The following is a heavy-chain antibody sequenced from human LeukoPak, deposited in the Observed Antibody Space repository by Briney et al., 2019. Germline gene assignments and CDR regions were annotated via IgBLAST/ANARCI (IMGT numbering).Heavy chain of an antibody. CDR2: ISAYNGNT. Sequence: ASVKVSCKASGYTFTSYGISWVRQAPGQGLEWMGWISAYNGNTNYAQKLQGRAPMTTDTSTSTAYMELRSLRSDDPAVYYCARDRYYDFWSGYYTWNPDYYYGMDVWGQGTTVTVSS. D-gene: IGHD3-3*01. J-gene: IGHJ6*02. CDR3: ARDRYYDFWSGYYTWNPDYYYGMDV. CDR1: GYTFTSYG. V-gene: IGHV1-18*01.